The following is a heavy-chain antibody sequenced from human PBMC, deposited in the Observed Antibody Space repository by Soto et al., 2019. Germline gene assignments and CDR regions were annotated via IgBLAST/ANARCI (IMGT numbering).Heavy chain of an antibody. D-gene: IGHD3-9*01. J-gene: IGHJ4*02. Sequence: GASVKVSCKASGGTFSNYSINWVRQAPGKGLEWMGGFDPEDGETIYAQKFQGRVTMTEDTSTDTAYMELSSLRSEDTAVYYCATKSDYDILTGFDYWGQGTLVTVSS. CDR2: FDPEDGET. V-gene: IGHV1-24*01. CDR1: GGTFSNYS. CDR3: ATKSDYDILTGFDY.